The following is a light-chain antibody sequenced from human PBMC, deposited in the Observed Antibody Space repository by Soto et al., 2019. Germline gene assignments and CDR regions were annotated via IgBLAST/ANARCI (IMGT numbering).Light chain of an antibody. J-gene: IGLJ2*01. CDR1: SSNIGSHH. V-gene: IGLV1-47*01. CDR2: RSD. CDR3: AAWGDSLV. Sequence: QSVLSQPPSASGTPGQRVTIPCSGSSSNIGSHHVNWYQHLPGTAPKLLIYRSDQRPSGVPDRFTGSKSGTSASLAISGLRPEDEAVYCAAWGDSLVFGGGTKLTVL.